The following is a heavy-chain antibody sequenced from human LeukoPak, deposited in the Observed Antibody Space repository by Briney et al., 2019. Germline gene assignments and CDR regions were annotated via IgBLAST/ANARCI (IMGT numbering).Heavy chain of an antibody. D-gene: IGHD5-12*01. CDR3: ARAYSGYDFFDY. J-gene: IGHJ4*02. CDR2: IIPIFGTA. CDR1: GGTFSSYA. Sequence: ASVKVSCKASGGTFSSYAISWVRQAPGQGLEWMGGIIPIFGTANYAQKFQGRVTITADESTSTAYMEVSSLRSEDTAVYYCARAYSGYDFFDYWGQGILVTVSS. V-gene: IGHV1-69*13.